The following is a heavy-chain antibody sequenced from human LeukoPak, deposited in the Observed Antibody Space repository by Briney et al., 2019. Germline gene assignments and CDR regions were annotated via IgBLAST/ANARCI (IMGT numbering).Heavy chain of an antibody. CDR1: GYTLTELS. J-gene: IGHJ5*02. CDR2: FDPEDGET. Sequence: ASVKVSCKVSGYTLTELSMHWMGQAPGKGLEWMGGFDPEDGETIYAQKFQGRVTMTEDTSTDTAYMELSSLRSEDTAVYYCATTNGYGSNRGWFDPWGQGTLVTVSS. CDR3: ATTNGYGSNRGWFDP. V-gene: IGHV1-24*01. D-gene: IGHD5-12*01.